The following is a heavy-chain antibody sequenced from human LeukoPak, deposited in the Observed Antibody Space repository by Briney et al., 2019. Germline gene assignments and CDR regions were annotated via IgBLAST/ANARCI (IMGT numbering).Heavy chain of an antibody. D-gene: IGHD1-26*01. CDR1: EFSISIYD. CDR2: IGTAGDT. Sequence: GGSLRLSCTASEFSISIYDLHWVRQVPGEGLEYVSTIGTAGDTYYAGSVRDRFFISRDAAKNSWYLQMITLRADDTAVYYCARAPSRGERLRAFDVWGQGTMVTVST. V-gene: IGHV3-13*01. CDR3: ARAPSRGERLRAFDV. J-gene: IGHJ3*01.